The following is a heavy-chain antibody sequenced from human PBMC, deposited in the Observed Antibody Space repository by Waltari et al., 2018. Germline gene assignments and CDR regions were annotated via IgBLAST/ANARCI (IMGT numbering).Heavy chain of an antibody. Sequence: EVQLVQSGAEGKKPGATVKIPCKASGYNFLDYLMQWVQQAPGKGLEWVGRIDPEDGETVYAEKFQGRVTITADTSTDTSYLELSSLRSDDTAVYYCAPLPGGSGQTFDYWGQGTLLTVSS. D-gene: IGHD3-10*01. CDR2: IDPEDGET. J-gene: IGHJ4*02. V-gene: IGHV1-69-2*01. CDR3: APLPGGSGQTFDY. CDR1: GYNFLDYL.